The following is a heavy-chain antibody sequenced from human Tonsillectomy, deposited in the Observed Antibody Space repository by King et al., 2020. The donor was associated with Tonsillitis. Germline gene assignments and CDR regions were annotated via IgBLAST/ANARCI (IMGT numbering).Heavy chain of an antibody. CDR2: ISASRSSL. J-gene: IGHJ4*02. CDR3: ARDPNWGSGY. D-gene: IGHD7-27*01. V-gene: IGHV3-21*06. Sequence: VQLVESGGGLVKPGGSLRLSCVASGFTFSNHDMSWIRQAPGKGLEWVSTISASRSSLSYADSVRGRFTISTDNAKNSLYLQMNSLRDYDTAIYYCARDPNWGSGYWGQGTLVTVSS. CDR1: GFTFSNHD.